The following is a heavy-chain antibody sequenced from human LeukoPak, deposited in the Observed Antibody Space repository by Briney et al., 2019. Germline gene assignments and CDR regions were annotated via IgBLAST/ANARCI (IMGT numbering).Heavy chain of an antibody. D-gene: IGHD6-13*01. CDR3: ARHRGSSSS. Sequence: KSSETLSLTCAVYGGSFSGYYWSWIRQPPGKGLEWIGEINHSGSTNYNPSLKSRVTISVDTSKNQFSLKLSSVTAADTAVYYCARHRGSSSSWGQGTLVTVSS. V-gene: IGHV4-34*01. CDR2: INHSGST. J-gene: IGHJ4*02. CDR1: GGSFSGYY.